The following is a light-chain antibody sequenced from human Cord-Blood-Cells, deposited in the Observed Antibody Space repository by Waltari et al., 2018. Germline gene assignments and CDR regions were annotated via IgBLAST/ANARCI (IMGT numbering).Light chain of an antibody. J-gene: IGLJ3*02. V-gene: IGLV2-14*01. CDR1: SRDVGGYNY. CDR3: SSYTSSSWV. CDR2: DVS. Sequence: QSALTQPASVSGSPGQSITLSCTGTSRDVGGYNYVSWYQQHPGKAPKLMIYDVSKRPSGVSNRFSGSKSGNTASLTISGLQAEDEADYYCSSYTSSSWVFGGGTKLTVL.